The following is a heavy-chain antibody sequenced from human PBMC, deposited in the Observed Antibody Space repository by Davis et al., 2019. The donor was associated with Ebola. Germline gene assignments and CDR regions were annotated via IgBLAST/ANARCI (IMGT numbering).Heavy chain of an antibody. J-gene: IGHJ6*04. V-gene: IGHV3-23*01. CDR2: ISGSGGST. CDR1: GFTFSSYA. D-gene: IGHD6-13*01. Sequence: PGGSLRLSCAASGFTFSSYAMSWVRQAPGKGLEWVSAISGSGGSTYYADSVKGRFTISRDNAKNSLYLQMNSLRAEDTALYYCAMISSSWPYYYYYGMDVWGKGTTVTVSS. CDR3: AMISSSWPYYYYYGMDV.